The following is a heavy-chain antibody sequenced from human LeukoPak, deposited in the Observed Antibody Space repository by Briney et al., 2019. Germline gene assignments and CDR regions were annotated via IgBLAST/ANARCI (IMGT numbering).Heavy chain of an antibody. CDR1: GYTFTSYG. D-gene: IGHD3-22*01. Sequence: ASVKVSCKASGYTFTSYGISWVRQAPGQGLEWMGWISAYNGNTNYAQKLQGRVTMTTDTSTSTAYMELSSLTSEDTAVYYCARGLGVNSGYYVDYWGQGTLVTVSS. J-gene: IGHJ4*02. CDR3: ARGLGVNSGYYVDY. CDR2: ISAYNGNT. V-gene: IGHV1-18*04.